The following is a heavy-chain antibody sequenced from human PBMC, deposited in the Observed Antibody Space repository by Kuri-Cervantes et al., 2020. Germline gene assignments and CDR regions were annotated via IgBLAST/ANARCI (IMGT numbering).Heavy chain of an antibody. Sequence: GSLRLSCTVSGGSISSYYWSWIRQPPGKGLEWIGYIYYSGSTNYNPSLKSRVTISVDTSKNQFSLKLSSVTAEDTAVYYCARDSSGWYDLTWAMDVWGKGTTVTVSS. V-gene: IGHV4-59*01. J-gene: IGHJ6*03. CDR3: ARDSSGWYDLTWAMDV. CDR2: IYYSGST. D-gene: IGHD6-19*01. CDR1: GGSISSYY.